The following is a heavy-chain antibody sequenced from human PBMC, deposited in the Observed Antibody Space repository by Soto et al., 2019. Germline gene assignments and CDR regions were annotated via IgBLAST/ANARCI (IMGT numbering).Heavy chain of an antibody. D-gene: IGHD3-3*01. Sequence: SETLSLTCTVSGGSISSYYWSWIRQPPGKGLEWIGYIYYSGSTNYNPSLKSRVTISVDTSKNQFSLKLSSVTAADTAVYYCAREPLPWSGSRPCFDPWGQGTLVTVSS. CDR2: IYYSGST. J-gene: IGHJ5*02. CDR3: AREPLPWSGSRPCFDP. CDR1: GGSISSYY. V-gene: IGHV4-59*01.